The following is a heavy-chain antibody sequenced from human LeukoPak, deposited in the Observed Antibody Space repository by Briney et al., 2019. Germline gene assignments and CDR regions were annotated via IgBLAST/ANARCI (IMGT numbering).Heavy chain of an antibody. CDR2: ISSGSRYT. D-gene: IGHD3-10*01. V-gene: IGHV3-11*05. CDR1: GFTFSGFY. CDR3: VRDRAGSGNYYNDPHGMDL. Sequence: PGGSLRLSCAASGFTFSGFYMSWVRQAPGKGLEWLSYISSGSRYTLYADSVGGRFTVSRDDAQNSVYLQMNDVRADDTAVYYCVRDRAGSGNYYNDPHGMDLWGQGTTVSVSS. J-gene: IGHJ6*02.